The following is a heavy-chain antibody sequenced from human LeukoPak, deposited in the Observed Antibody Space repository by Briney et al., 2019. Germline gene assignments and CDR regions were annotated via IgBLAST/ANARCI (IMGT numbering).Heavy chain of an antibody. J-gene: IGHJ4*02. CDR1: GFAFIAYE. Sequence: PGGSLRLSCVASGFAFIAYEMNCVRHTPRGGREWGSYISGSDTMTYYTDSVRGRFTIFRDTAKNSLYLQMDSLRAEDTAVYYCATLGYHLDSWGKGTMVTVSS. CDR2: ISGSDTMT. CDR3: ATLGYHLDS. D-gene: IGHD3-22*01. V-gene: IGHV3-48*03.